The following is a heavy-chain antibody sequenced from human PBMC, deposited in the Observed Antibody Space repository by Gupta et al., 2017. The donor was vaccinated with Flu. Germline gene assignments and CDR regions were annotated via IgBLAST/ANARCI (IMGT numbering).Heavy chain of an antibody. V-gene: IGHV1-69*06. CDR2: IIPIFGTA. D-gene: IGHD1-26*01. CDR3: ARDRRWEGEHWFDP. CDR1: GGTFSSYA. J-gene: IGHJ5*02. Sequence: QVQLVQSGAEVKKPGSSVKVSCKASGGTFSSYAISWVRQAPGQGLEGMGGIIPIFGTANYAQKVQGRVTITADKSTSTAYTELRRMRSEETAVYYYARDRRWEGEHWFDPWGQGTMVPVYS.